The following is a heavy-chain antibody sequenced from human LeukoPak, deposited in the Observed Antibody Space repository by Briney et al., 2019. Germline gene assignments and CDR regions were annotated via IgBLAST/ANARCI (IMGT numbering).Heavy chain of an antibody. Sequence: GGSLRLSCAASGFTFSSYWMSWVRQAPGKGLEWVANIKQDGSEKYYVDSVKGRSTISRDNAKNSLYLQMNSLRAEDTAVYYCARVVVGAINWFDPWGQGTLVTVSS. J-gene: IGHJ5*02. CDR1: GFTFSSYW. D-gene: IGHD1-26*01. CDR3: ARVVVGAINWFDP. V-gene: IGHV3-7*01. CDR2: IKQDGSEK.